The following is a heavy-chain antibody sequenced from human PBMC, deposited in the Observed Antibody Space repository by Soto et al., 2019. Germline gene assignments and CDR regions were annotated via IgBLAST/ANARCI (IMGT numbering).Heavy chain of an antibody. CDR2: LRSTGERT. J-gene: IGHJ6*03. CDR1: GFNFSRYG. Sequence: GGSLRLSCAASGFNFSRYGMGWVRQAPGKGLEWVSGLRSTGERTHYADSVEGRFTISRDNSKNMLFLQMNSLRGEDTAIYYCAKEAAAYYYYLDVWGKGTTVTVSS. CDR3: AKEAAAYYYYLDV. D-gene: IGHD6-25*01. V-gene: IGHV3-23*01.